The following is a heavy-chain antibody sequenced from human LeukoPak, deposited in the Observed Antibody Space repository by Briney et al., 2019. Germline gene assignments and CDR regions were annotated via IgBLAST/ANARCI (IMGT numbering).Heavy chain of an antibody. D-gene: IGHD5-24*01. V-gene: IGHV1-69*04. CDR1: GGAFSSYA. CDR2: IIIIFGIA. Sequence: SVKVSCKASGGAFSSYAISWVRHPPAQGLEWMGRIIIIFGIANYAHKFQGRGTITADKSTHTAYMELSSLRSEDTAVYQCARDVRDEDYWGQGPLVTVSS. J-gene: IGHJ4*02. CDR3: ARDVRDEDY.